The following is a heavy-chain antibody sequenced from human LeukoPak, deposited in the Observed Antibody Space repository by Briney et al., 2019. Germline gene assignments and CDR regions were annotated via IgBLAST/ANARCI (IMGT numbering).Heavy chain of an antibody. CDR3: ARAITRYCSGGSCYLIDY. Sequence: GGSLRLSGAASGFTFSSYGMHWVRQDPGKGLEWVAVIWYVGSNKYYADSVKGRFTISRDNSKNTLYLQMNSLRAEDTAVYYCARAITRYCSGGSCYLIDYWGQGTLVTVSS. CDR2: IWYVGSNK. D-gene: IGHD2-15*01. V-gene: IGHV3-33*01. CDR1: GFTFSSYG. J-gene: IGHJ4*02.